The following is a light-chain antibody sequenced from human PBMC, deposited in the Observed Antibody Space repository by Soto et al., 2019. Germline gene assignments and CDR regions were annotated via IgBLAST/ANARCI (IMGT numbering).Light chain of an antibody. V-gene: IGKV3-20*01. J-gene: IGKJ2*01. CDR1: QSVSSNY. Sequence: EIVLTQSPGTLSLSPGQRATLSCRASQSVSSNYLAWFQQRPGQAPRLLIYGASSRATGIPGRFSGSGSGTDFTLTISRLEPEDFAVYYCQQYGLSPYTFGQGTRLEIK. CDR3: QQYGLSPYT. CDR2: GAS.